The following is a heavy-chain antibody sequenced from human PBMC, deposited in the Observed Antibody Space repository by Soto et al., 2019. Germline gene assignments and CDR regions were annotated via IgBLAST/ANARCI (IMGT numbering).Heavy chain of an antibody. V-gene: IGHV1-18*01. CDR3: ASHHGPTTSDNGFDP. D-gene: IGHD5-12*01. CDR1: GYTFFTYD. CDR2: ISTYSGDT. J-gene: IGHJ5*02. Sequence: QVHLVQSGVEVKTPGASVKVSCQASGYTFFTYDISWVRQAPGQGLEWMGGISTYSGDTKYAQKFQGRVTMTTDTSTTTAYLELRSLRSDDTAVYYCASHHGPTTSDNGFDPWGQGTLVTVSS.